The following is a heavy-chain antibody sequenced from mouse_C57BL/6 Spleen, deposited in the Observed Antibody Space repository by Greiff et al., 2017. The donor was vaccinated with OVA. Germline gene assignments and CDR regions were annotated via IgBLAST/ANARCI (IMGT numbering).Heavy chain of an antibody. D-gene: IGHD1-1*01. J-gene: IGHJ2*01. CDR3: ARDGITTVVAFDY. V-gene: IGHV5-4*01. CDR1: GFTFSSYA. CDR2: ISDGGSYT. Sequence: DVMLVESGGGLVKPGGSLKLSCAASGFTFSSYAMSWVRQTPEKRLEWVATISDGGSYTYYPDNVKGRFTISRDNAKNNLYLQMSHLKSEDTAMYYCARDGITTVVAFDYWGQGTTLTVSS.